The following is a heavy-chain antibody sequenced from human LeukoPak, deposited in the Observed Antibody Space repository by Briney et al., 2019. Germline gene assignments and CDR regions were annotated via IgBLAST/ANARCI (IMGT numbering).Heavy chain of an antibody. Sequence: SVKVSCKTSGGTFSSYAISWVRQAPGQGLEWMGGIIPIFGRTNYAQKFQGRVRITADTSTRTVYMEVSSLRSEDTAVYYCATYRSTWNPRFEYFQQWGQGTLVTVSS. CDR3: ATYRSTWNPRFEYFQQ. D-gene: IGHD6-13*01. V-gene: IGHV1-69*06. J-gene: IGHJ1*01. CDR1: GGTFSSYA. CDR2: IIPIFGRT.